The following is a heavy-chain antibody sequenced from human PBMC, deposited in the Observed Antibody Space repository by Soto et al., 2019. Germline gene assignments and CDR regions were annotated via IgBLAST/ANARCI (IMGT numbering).Heavy chain of an antibody. J-gene: IGHJ5*02. D-gene: IGHD2-2*02. V-gene: IGHV3-30*18. CDR2: ISYDGINK. CDR1: GFTFSTYG. Sequence: GGSLRLSCAASGFTFSTYGMHWVRQAPGKGLEWVALISYDGINKYYADSVKGRFTISRDNSKNTLYLQMNSLSAEDTAVYYWAKDGALYAIMSRGLNWFDPWGQGTLVTVSS. CDR3: AKDGALYAIMSRGLNWFDP.